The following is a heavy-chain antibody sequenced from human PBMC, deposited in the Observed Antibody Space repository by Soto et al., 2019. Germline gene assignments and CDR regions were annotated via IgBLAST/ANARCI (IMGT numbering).Heavy chain of an antibody. D-gene: IGHD3-9*01. V-gene: IGHV3-7*01. CDR3: ARESPDYDILTGYYSSGTDAFDI. CDR1: GFTFSSYW. Sequence: EVQLVESGGGLVQPGGSLRLSCAASGFTFSSYWMSWVRQAPGKGLEWVANIKQDGSEKYYVDSVKGRFTISRDNAKNSLYLQMNSLRAEDTAVYYCARESPDYDILTGYYSSGTDAFDIWGQGTMVTVSS. CDR2: IKQDGSEK. J-gene: IGHJ3*02.